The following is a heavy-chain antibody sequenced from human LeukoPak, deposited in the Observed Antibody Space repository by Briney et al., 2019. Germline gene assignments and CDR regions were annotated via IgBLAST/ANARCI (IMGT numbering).Heavy chain of an antibody. CDR3: ARTGNTAMVPLDY. V-gene: IGHV4-4*02. CDR1: GGSISGSNW. J-gene: IGHJ4*02. Sequence: SGTLSLTCAVSGGSISGSNWWTWVRQSPGKGLEWIGEIYHGGSTNYNPSLKSRVTISVDKSKNQFSLNVNSVTAADTAGYYCARTGNTAMVPLDYWGQGTLVTVSS. CDR2: IYHGGST. D-gene: IGHD5-18*01.